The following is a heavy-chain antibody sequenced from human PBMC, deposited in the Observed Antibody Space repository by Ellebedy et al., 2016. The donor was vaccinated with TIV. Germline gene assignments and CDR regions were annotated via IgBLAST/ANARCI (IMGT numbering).Heavy chain of an antibody. V-gene: IGHV3-23*01. CDR2: ISGSGGST. D-gene: IGHD3-16*02. CDR3: AKSEQKDMITFGGIIATYGMDI. J-gene: IGHJ6*02. CDR1: GFTFSNYA. Sequence: PGGSLRLSCVASGFTFSNYAMSWVRQAPGKGLEWVSDISGSGGSTHFADSVKGRFTISRDNSKKTLYLQMNSLRAEDTAVYYCAKSEQKDMITFGGIIATYGMDIWGQGTTVTVSS.